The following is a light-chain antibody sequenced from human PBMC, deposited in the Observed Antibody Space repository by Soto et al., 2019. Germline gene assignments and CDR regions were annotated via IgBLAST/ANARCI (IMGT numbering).Light chain of an antibody. CDR1: QSVSSSS. J-gene: IGKJ3*01. CDR2: TAS. Sequence: EIVLTQSPGTLSLSPGERATLSCRASQSVSSSSLAWYQQRPGQAPRLLIFTASSRATGTPDRFSGSGSGTDFTLTISRLEPEDFAIYYCQQRSNWLFGPGTKVDIK. CDR3: QQRSNWL. V-gene: IGKV3D-20*02.